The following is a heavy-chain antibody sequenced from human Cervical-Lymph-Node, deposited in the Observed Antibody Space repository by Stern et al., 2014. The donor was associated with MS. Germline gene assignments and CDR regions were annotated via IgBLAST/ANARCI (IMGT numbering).Heavy chain of an antibody. J-gene: IGHJ4*02. V-gene: IGHV3-33*01. CDR1: GFTFSSYG. D-gene: IGHD5-18*01. Sequence: QVQLVESGGGVVQPGRSLRLSCAASGFTFSSYGMHWVRQAPGKGLEWVAVIWYDGSNKYYADSVKGRFTISRDNSKNTLYLQMNSLRAEDTAVYYCARDQRYSYGRFTGFDYWGQGTLVTVSS. CDR3: ARDQRYSYGRFTGFDY. CDR2: IWYDGSNK.